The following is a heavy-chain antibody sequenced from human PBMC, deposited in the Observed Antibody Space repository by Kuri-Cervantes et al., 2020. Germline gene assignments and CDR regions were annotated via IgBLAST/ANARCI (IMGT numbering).Heavy chain of an antibody. D-gene: IGHD3-22*01. CDR3: AKVLEDSSGYRQLRFDAFDI. Sequence: LSLTCAASGFTFSSYGMHWVRQAPGKGLEWVAVLSYDGSNKYYADSVKGRFTISRDNSKNTLFLQMNSLRTEDTAVYYCAKVLEDSSGYRQLRFDAFDIWGQGTMVTVSS. CDR1: GFTFSSYG. J-gene: IGHJ3*02. V-gene: IGHV3-30*18. CDR2: LSYDGSNK.